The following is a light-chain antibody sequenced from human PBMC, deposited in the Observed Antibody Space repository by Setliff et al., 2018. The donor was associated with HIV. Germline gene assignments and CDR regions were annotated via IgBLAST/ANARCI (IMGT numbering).Light chain of an antibody. V-gene: IGLV1-44*01. CDR1: DSNVGGDA. CDR3: ASWDYSLNGLV. J-gene: IGLJ2*01. CDR2: DNY. Sequence: QSALTQPPSVSGTPGQRVIISCSGSDSNVGGDAVKWYQQLPGTAPKLLIYDNYRRPSGVPDRFAGSKSGTSASLAISGLLSEDEADYFCASWDYSLNGLVFGGGTK.